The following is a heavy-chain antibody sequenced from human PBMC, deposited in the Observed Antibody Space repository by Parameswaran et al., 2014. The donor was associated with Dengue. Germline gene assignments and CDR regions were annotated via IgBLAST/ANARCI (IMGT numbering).Heavy chain of an antibody. CDR2: LYWDDDE. J-gene: IGHJ4*02. CDR1: GFSLNTSGVG. D-gene: IGHD6-6*01. V-gene: IGHV2-5*02. Sequence: SGPTLVKPTQTLTLTCTFSGFSLNTSGVGVGWIRQPPGKALEWLALLYWDDDERYNPSLKNSLTITKDTSKNQVVLTMTNMDPVDTATYYCAHRDSSSFGDYFHYWGQGTLVTVSS. CDR3: AHRDSSSFGDYFHY.